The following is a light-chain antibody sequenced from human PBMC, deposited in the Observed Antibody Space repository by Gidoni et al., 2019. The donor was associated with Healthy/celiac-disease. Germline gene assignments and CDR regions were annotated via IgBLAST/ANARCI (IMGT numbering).Light chain of an antibody. V-gene: IGLV3-25*03. Sequence: SYELTQPPSVSVSPGQTARITCSALALPKQEAYWYQQKPGQAPVLVKYKDSGRPSGIPERFAGTSSGTTVTLTISGVQAEDEDDYYCQSAGSSGTVVFGGGTKLTVL. CDR1: ALPKQE. CDR2: KDS. CDR3: QSAGSSGTVV. J-gene: IGLJ2*01.